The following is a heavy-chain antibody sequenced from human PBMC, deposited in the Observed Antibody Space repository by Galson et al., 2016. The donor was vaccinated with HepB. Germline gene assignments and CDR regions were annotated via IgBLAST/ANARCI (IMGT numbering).Heavy chain of an antibody. CDR1: GDSISISGFY. Sequence: SETLSLTCTVSGDSISISGFYWGWLRQPPGKGLEWIGSIDHSGSTYYNPSLQSRVTISIDTSKNQFSLKVSSVTAADTAVYYCARSGIQYFWFDPWGQGTLVTGSS. CDR3: ARSGIQYFWFDP. J-gene: IGHJ5*02. CDR2: IDHSGST. V-gene: IGHV4-39*01. D-gene: IGHD1-26*01.